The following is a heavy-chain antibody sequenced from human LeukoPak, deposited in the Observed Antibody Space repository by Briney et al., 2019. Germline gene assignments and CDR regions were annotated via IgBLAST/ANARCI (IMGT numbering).Heavy chain of an antibody. V-gene: IGHV4-59*01. CDR3: ARVTSYMIEDYFDY. D-gene: IGHD3-22*01. CDR1: GGSLSIYY. Sequence: PETLCLTCTVSGGSLSIYYWSCIWQPPRKGLERVGYIYYSGSTNYNPSLNSRVTISVDTSKNQLSLKLRSVTAADTAVYYCARVTSYMIEDYFDYWGQGILVTVSS. J-gene: IGHJ4*02. CDR2: IYYSGST.